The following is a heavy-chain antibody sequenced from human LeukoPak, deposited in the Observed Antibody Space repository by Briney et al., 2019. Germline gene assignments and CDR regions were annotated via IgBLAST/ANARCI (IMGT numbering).Heavy chain of an antibody. CDR1: GDSVSSNSAA. J-gene: IGHJ3*02. CDR2: TYYRSKWYN. CDR3: ARTADITLPGTNAFDI. Sequence: SQTLSLTCALSGDSVSSNSAAWNWIRQSPSRGLEWLGRTYYRSKWYNGYAVSVKSRLTINPDTSKNQFSLQLNSVTPEDTAVYYCARTADITLPGTNAFDIWGQGTMVTVSS. D-gene: IGHD2-15*01. V-gene: IGHV6-1*01.